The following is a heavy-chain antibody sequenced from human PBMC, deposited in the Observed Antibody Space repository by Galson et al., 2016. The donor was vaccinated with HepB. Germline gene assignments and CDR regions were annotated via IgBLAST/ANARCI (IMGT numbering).Heavy chain of an antibody. CDR1: GGSVTSGTNF. V-gene: IGHV4-61*01. D-gene: IGHD6-19*01. CDR2: IYYSGAS. J-gene: IGHJ3*01. CDR3: AKGGGLQWSDAFEL. Sequence: SETLSLTCNVSGGSVTSGTNFWSWIRQSPGKGLEWIGKIYYSGASNYTPSLRSRVTLSVDTSKNEISLSLGFVTAADTAVYYCAKGGGLQWSDAFELWGQGTMVIVSS.